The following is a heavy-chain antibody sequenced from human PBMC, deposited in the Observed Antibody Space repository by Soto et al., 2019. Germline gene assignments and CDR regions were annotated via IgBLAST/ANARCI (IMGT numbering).Heavy chain of an antibody. V-gene: IGHV4-31*03. CDR1: GGSISSGGYY. CDR2: IYYSGST. CDR3: AGAKLERRYYYYYYYMDV. Sequence: SETLSLTCTVSGGSISSGGYYWSWIRQHPGKGMEWIGYIYYSGSTYYNPSLKSRVTISVDTSKNQFSLKLSSVTAADTAVYYCAGAKLERRYYYYYYYMDVWGKGTTVTVSS. J-gene: IGHJ6*03. D-gene: IGHD1-1*01.